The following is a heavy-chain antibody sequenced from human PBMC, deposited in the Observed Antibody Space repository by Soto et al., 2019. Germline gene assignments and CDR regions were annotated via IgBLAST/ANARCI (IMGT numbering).Heavy chain of an antibody. V-gene: IGHV1-24*01. D-gene: IGHD1-26*01. J-gene: IGHJ4*02. CDR1: GHTLTELS. CDR3: ATATQVGAIYFDY. Sequence: ASVKVSCKVSGHTLTELSMQWVRQAPGKGLEWMGGFDPEDGETMYAQKFQGRVTMTEDTSTDTAYMDLSSLRSEDTAVFYCATATQVGAIYFDYWGQGTLVTAPQ. CDR2: FDPEDGET.